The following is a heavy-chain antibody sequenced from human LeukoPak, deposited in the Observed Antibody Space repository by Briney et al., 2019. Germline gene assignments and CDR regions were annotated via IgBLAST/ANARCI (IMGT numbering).Heavy chain of an antibody. Sequence: PSETLSLTCAVYGGSFSGYYWSWIRQPPGKGLEWIGEINHSGSTNYNPSLKSRVTISVDTSKNQLSLKLSSVTAADTAVYYCAKWISVRIAATGTFDSWGQGTLVTVSS. D-gene: IGHD6-13*01. CDR1: GGSFSGYY. V-gene: IGHV4-34*01. CDR3: AKWISVRIAATGTFDS. J-gene: IGHJ5*01. CDR2: INHSGST.